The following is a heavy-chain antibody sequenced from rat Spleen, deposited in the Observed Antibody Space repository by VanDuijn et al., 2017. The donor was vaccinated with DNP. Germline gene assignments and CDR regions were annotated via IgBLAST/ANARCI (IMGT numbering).Heavy chain of an antibody. J-gene: IGHJ4*01. CDR3: LKHLDA. CDR2: ISTSGGST. CDR1: GFTFSDYN. Sequence: EVQLVESGGGLVQPGRSLKLSCAASGFTFSDYNMAWVRQAPTKGLEWVASISTSGGSTYYPDSVKGRFTISRDNAENTVYLQMNSLRSEDTATYYCLKHLDAWGQGTSVTVSS. V-gene: IGHV5-25*01.